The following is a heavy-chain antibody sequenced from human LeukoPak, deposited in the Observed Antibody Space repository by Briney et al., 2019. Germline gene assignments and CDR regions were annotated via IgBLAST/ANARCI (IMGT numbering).Heavy chain of an antibody. J-gene: IGHJ4*02. CDR1: GFTFTSSA. V-gene: IGHV1-58*02. D-gene: IGHD2-21*02. Sequence: PGASVKVSCKASGFTFTSSAMQWVRQARGQRLEWIGWIVVGSGNTNYAQKFQERVTITRDMSTSTAYMELSSLRSEDTAVYYCARRSALAYCGGDCYPYYFDYWGQGTLVTVSS. CDR3: ARRSALAYCGGDCYPYYFDY. CDR2: IVVGSGNT.